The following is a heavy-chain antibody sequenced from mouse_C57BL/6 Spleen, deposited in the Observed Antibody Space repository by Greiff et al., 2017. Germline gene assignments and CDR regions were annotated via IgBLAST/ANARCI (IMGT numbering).Heavy chain of an antibody. J-gene: IGHJ2*01. Sequence: VQLQQSGPELVKPGASVKISCKASGYTFTDYYMNWVKQSHGKSLEWIGDINPNNGGTSYNQKFKGKATLTVDKSSSTAYMELRSLTSEDSAVYYCARPQFSRPYYFDYWGQGTTLTVSS. CDR3: ARPQFSRPYYFDY. CDR2: INPNNGGT. D-gene: IGHD6-2*01. V-gene: IGHV1-26*01. CDR1: GYTFTDYY.